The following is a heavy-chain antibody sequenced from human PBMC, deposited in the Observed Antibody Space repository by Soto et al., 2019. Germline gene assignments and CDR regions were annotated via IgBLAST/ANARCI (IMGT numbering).Heavy chain of an antibody. J-gene: IGHJ6*02. CDR1: GFTLSTYW. CDR2: INSDGSST. D-gene: IGHD5-18*01. Sequence: PGGSLRLSCAASGFTLSTYWMHWVRQAPGEGLVWVSRINSDGSSTSYADSVKGRFTISRDNAKNTLYLQMNSLRAEDTAVYYCASNTAMVSYYYYGMDVWGQGTTVTVSS. CDR3: ASNTAMVSYYYYGMDV. V-gene: IGHV3-74*01.